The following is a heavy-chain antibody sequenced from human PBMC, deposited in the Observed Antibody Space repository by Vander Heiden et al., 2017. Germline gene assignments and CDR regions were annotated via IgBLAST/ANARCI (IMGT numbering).Heavy chain of an antibody. CDR2: ISWNRGSI. V-gene: IGHV3-9*01. D-gene: IGHD2-2*01. J-gene: IGHJ6*02. CDR3: AKDHVGSTSWDYYYYGMDV. Sequence: LVESGGGLVQPGRSLRFSCAASGFTFDDYAMHWVRQAPGKGLEWVSGISWNRGSIGYADSVKGRFTISRDNAKNSLYLQMNSLRAEDTALYYCAKDHVGSTSWDYYYYGMDVWGQGTTVTVSS. CDR1: GFTFDDYA.